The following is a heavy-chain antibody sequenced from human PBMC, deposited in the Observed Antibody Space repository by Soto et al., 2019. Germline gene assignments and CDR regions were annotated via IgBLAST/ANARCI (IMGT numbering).Heavy chain of an antibody. J-gene: IGHJ4*02. V-gene: IGHV3-30*03. Sequence: QIHLVESGGDVVQPGKSLRLSCAASGFNFGFFGMHWVRQAPGKGLEWVAFISGDGINTQYADSVRGRFTLSRDYSRKTMYLPMDRLRDEDPALYYWARGNLSFDFDSWGLGTLVTVSS. CDR3: ARGNLSFDFDS. CDR2: ISGDGINT. D-gene: IGHD1-26*01. CDR1: GFNFGFFG.